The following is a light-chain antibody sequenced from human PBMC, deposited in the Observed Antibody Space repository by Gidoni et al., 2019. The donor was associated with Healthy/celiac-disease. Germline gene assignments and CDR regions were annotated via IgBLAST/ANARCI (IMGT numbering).Light chain of an antibody. CDR3: QQYNSYLFT. V-gene: IGKV1-5*01. J-gene: IGKJ3*01. CDR2: DAS. CDR1: QSISSW. Sequence: DIQMTQSPSTLSAYVGDRVTITCRASQSISSWLAWYQQKPGKAPKLLIYDASRLESGVPSRFSGSGSGTEFTLTISSLQPDDFATYYCQQYNSYLFTFGPXTKVDIK.